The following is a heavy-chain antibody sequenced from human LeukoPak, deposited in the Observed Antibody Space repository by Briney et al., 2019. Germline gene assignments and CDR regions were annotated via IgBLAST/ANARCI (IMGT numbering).Heavy chain of an antibody. CDR1: GFIFSSYS. J-gene: IGHJ6*03. D-gene: IGHD4-17*01. Sequence: GGSLRLSCAASGFIFSSYSMNWVRQAPGKGLEWVAVISYDGSNKYYADSVKGRFTISRDNSKNTLYLQMNSLRAEDTAVYYCARGPPSRDGDYTYYYYYYYMDVWGKGTTVTVSS. CDR3: ARGPPSRDGDYTYYYYYYYMDV. CDR2: ISYDGSNK. V-gene: IGHV3-30*03.